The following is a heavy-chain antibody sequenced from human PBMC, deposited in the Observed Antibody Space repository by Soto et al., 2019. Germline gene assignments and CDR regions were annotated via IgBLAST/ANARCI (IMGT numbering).Heavy chain of an antibody. CDR2: LYYSGST. CDR3: ARFYDNCHFDC. J-gene: IGHJ4*02. D-gene: IGHD5-12*01. V-gene: IGHV4-59*08. CDR1: GGSISSYY. Sequence: SETLSLTCTVSGGSISSYYWSWSRQLPGKGLEWIGCLYYSGSTNYNPSLKSRVTISVDTSKNQFSLKLSSVTAADTAVYYCARFYDNCHFDCWGQGTLVTVSS.